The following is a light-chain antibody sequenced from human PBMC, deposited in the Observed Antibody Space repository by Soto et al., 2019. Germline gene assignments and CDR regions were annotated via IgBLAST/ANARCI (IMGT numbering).Light chain of an antibody. V-gene: IGKV1-39*01. CDR1: QSISSY. CDR2: AAS. J-gene: IGKJ4*01. CDR3: QQSYSTPQGLT. Sequence: DIPMTQSPSSLSASVGDRVTITCRASQSISSYLNWYQQKPGKAPKLLIYAASILQSGVPSRFSGIGSGTDFTLTISSLQPEDFATYYCQQSYSTPQGLTFGGGTKVEIK.